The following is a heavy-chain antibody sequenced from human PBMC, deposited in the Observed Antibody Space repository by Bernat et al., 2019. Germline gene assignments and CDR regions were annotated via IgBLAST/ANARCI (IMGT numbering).Heavy chain of an antibody. CDR1: GGSISSYY. CDR3: ARHEQQLAYYFDY. D-gene: IGHD6-13*01. Sequence: QVQLQESGPGLVKPSETLSLTCTVSGGSISSYYWSWIRQPPGKGLEWIGDIYYSGSTNYNPSLKSRVTISVDTSKNQFSLKLSSVTAADTAVYYCARHEQQLAYYFDYWGQGTLVTVSS. V-gene: IGHV4-59*01. J-gene: IGHJ4*02. CDR2: IYYSGST.